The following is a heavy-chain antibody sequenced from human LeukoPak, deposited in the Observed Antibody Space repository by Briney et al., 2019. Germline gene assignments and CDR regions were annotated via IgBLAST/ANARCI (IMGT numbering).Heavy chain of an antibody. V-gene: IGHV1-69*13. CDR1: GCTFSSYA. J-gene: IGHJ4*02. CDR3: ATGMDTAMAQ. CDR2: VIPIFGTA. Sequence: SVTVSCTASGCTFSSYAISWVRQAPGQGLEWMGGVIPIFGTANYAQKFQGRVTITADESTSTAYMELSSLRSEDTAVYYCATGMDTAMAQWGQGTLVTVSS. D-gene: IGHD5-18*01.